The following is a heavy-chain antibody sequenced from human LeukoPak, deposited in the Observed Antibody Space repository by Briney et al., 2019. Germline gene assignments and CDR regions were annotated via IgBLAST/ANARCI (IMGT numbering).Heavy chain of an antibody. CDR2: IYHSGST. CDR3: ARHTKRVGNWFDP. CDR1: GYSISSGYY. J-gene: IGHJ5*02. D-gene: IGHD1-26*01. Sequence: SETLSLTCAVSGYSISSGYYWGWIWQPPGKGLEWIGSIYHSGSTYYNPSLKSRVTISVDTSKNQFSLKLSSVTAADTAVYHCARHTKRVGNWFDPWGQGTLVTVSS. V-gene: IGHV4-38-2*01.